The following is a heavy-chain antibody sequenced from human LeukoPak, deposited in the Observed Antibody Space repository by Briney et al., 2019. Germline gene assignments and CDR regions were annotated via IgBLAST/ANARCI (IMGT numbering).Heavy chain of an antibody. V-gene: IGHV4-34*01. Sequence: SETLSLTCAVYGGSFSGYYWSWIRQPPGKGLEWIGEINHSGSANYNPSLKSRVTISVDTSKNQFSLKLSSVTAADTAVYYCALMVRGVMDYFDYWGQGTLVTVSS. D-gene: IGHD3-10*01. J-gene: IGHJ4*02. CDR1: GGSFSGYY. CDR2: INHSGSA. CDR3: ALMVRGVMDYFDY.